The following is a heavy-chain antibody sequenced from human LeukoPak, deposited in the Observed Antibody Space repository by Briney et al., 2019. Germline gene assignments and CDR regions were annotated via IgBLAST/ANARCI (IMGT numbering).Heavy chain of an antibody. CDR1: VYSISSGYY. J-gene: IGHJ4*02. CDR2: INHSAST. Sequence: PSETLSLTCTVSVYSISSGYYWGWLRQPPGKRLEWIGEINHSASTNYNPSLKSRVTISVDTSKNHFSLKLSSVTAADTAVYYCARSYYGSGSYFDYFDYWGQGTLVTVSS. CDR3: ARSYYGSGSYFDYFDY. V-gene: IGHV4-38-2*02. D-gene: IGHD3-10*01.